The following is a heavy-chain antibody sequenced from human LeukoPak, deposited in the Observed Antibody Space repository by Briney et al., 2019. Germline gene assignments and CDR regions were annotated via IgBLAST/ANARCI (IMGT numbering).Heavy chain of an antibody. D-gene: IGHD6-25*01. CDR3: ARTTSFTASGYDC. Sequence: ASVKVSCKASGYTFTNYHINWVRQATGQGLEWMGWMNPNNGDSGYAQKFQGRVTITRDTSISTSYMELRSLRSDDTAVYFCARTTSFTASGYDCWGQGTLVTVSS. V-gene: IGHV1-8*03. J-gene: IGHJ4*02. CDR1: GYTFTNYH. CDR2: MNPNNGDS.